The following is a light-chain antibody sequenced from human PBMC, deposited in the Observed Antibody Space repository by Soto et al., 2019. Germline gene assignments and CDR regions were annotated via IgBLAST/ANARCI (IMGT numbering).Light chain of an antibody. CDR2: DVS. Sequence: QSDLTQPASVSGSPGQSITISCTGTSSDVGGYNYVSWYQQHPGKAPKLMIYDVSNRPSGVSNRFSGSKSGNTASLTISGLQAEDEADYYCSSYTSSSTYVVFGGGTKVTVL. J-gene: IGLJ2*01. CDR3: SSYTSSSTYVV. CDR1: SSDVGGYNY. V-gene: IGLV2-14*01.